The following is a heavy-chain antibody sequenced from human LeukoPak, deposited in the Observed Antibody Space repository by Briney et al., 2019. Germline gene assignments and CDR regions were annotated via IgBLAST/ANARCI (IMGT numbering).Heavy chain of an antibody. D-gene: IGHD3-3*01. CDR3: AKDFWSGYYFGMDV. J-gene: IGHJ6*02. CDR2: ISAYNSNT. V-gene: IGHV1-18*04. Sequence: ASVKVSCKASGYTFTSYYMHWVRQAPGQGLEWMGWISAYNSNTNYAQKLQGRVTMTTDTSTSTAYMELRSLRSDDTAVYYCAKDFWSGYYFGMDVWGQGTTVTVSS. CDR1: GYTFTSYY.